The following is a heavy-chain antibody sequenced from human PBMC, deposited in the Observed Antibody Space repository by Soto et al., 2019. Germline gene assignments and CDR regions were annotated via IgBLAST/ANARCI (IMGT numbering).Heavy chain of an antibody. CDR2: IYHSGST. V-gene: IGHV4-4*02. CDR3: ARRVSGGSWRESYYYYYYMDV. CDR1: SGSISSSNW. D-gene: IGHD2-15*01. Sequence: QVQLQESGPGLVKPSGTLSLTCAVSSGSISSSNWWSWVRQPPGKGLEWIGEIYHSGSTNYNPSLKSRVTIAVDKSKNQFSLKLSAVTAADTAVYYCARRVSGGSWRESYYYYYYMDVWGKGTTVTVSS. J-gene: IGHJ6*03.